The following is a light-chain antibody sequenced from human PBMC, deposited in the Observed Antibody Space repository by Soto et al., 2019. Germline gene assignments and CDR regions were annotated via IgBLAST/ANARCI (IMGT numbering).Light chain of an antibody. CDR3: ETWDSNTRV. Sequence: QAVVTQSSSASASLGSSVKLTCTLSSGHSSYIIAWHQQQPGKAPRYLMKLEGSGSYNKGSGVPARFSGSSSGADRYLTISNLQFEDEADYYCETWDSNTRVFGTGTKLTVL. J-gene: IGLJ1*01. V-gene: IGLV4-60*02. CDR2: LEGSGSY. CDR1: SGHSSYI.